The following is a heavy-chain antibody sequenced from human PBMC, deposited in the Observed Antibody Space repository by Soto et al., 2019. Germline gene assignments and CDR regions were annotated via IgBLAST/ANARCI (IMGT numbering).Heavy chain of an antibody. CDR2: VYWNDDK. Sequence: QITLKGSGPPLVKPTPTLTLTCTLSGISLSTSGVGLGWIRQTPGKALEWLALVYWNDDKHYSPALKSRLTITKDTSKNQAILTMTNMDPVDTATYYCARGRSTLPVFAFDIWGQGTVGTGSS. CDR1: GISLSTSGVG. J-gene: IGHJ3*02. CDR3: ARGRSTLPVFAFDI. D-gene: IGHD1-1*01. V-gene: IGHV2-5*01.